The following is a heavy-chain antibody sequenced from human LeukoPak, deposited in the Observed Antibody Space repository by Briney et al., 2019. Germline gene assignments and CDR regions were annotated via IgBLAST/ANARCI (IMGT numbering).Heavy chain of an antibody. J-gene: IGHJ2*01. CDR3: ARSIVVVINRNWYFDL. Sequence: ASVKVSCKASGYTFTSYYMHWVRQAPGQGLEWMGIINPSGGSTSYAQKFQGRLTMTRDTSTSTVYMELSSLRSEDTAVYYCARSIVVVINRNWYFDLWGRGTLVTVSS. CDR2: INPSGGST. V-gene: IGHV1-46*01. D-gene: IGHD3-22*01. CDR1: GYTFTSYY.